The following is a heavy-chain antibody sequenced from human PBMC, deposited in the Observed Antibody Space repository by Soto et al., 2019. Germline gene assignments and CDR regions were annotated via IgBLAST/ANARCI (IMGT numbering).Heavy chain of an antibody. CDR2: IYYSGST. D-gene: IGHD3-22*01. J-gene: IGHJ4*02. CDR1: GGSISSGDYY. V-gene: IGHV4-30-4*01. Sequence: SETLSLTCTVSGGSISSGDYYWSWIRQPPGKGLEWIGYIYYSGSTYYNPSLKSRVTISVDTSKNQFSLKLSSVTAADTAVYYCATRILYDSNLDYWGQGTLVPS. CDR3: ATRILYDSNLDY.